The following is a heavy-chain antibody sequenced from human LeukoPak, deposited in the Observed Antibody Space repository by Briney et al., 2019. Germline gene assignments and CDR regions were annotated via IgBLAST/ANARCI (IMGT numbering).Heavy chain of an antibody. D-gene: IGHD2-2*01. CDR2: TYYSGST. Sequence: SETLSLTCTVSGGSISSGDYYWSWIRQPPGKGLEWIGYTYYSGSTYYHPSLKSRVTISVDTSKNQFSLKLSSVTAADTAVYYCARYCSSTSCFFDAFDIWGQGTVVTVSS. V-gene: IGHV4-30-4*08. CDR1: GGSISSGDYY. J-gene: IGHJ3*02. CDR3: ARYCSSTSCFFDAFDI.